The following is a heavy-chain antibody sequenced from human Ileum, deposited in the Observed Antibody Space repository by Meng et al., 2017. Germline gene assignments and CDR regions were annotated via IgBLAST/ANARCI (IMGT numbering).Heavy chain of an antibody. D-gene: IGHD6-13*01. V-gene: IGHV4-31*03. CDR2: IHYRGTT. J-gene: IGHJ4*02. Sequence: QVQLQESGPGLGKPSQTLSLTCTVSGGASVNSGDSYWTWIRQHPEKGLEWIGSIHYRGTTFNNPSLMSRSTMSVDTSTSQFSLRLSSVTAADTALYFCARGIGATGLFDSWGQGILVTVSS. CDR1: GGASVNSGDSY. CDR3: ARGIGATGLFDS.